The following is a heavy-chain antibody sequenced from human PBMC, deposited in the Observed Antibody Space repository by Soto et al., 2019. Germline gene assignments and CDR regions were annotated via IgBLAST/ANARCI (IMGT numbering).Heavy chain of an antibody. Sequence: GGSLRLSCVASGFTFSSYGMHWVRQAPGKGLEWVAVIWYDDYNKYYTDSVRGRFTISRDNSKNTVFLQMNSLRAEDTAIYYCVKDRMDHNSVWDPFDIWGQGTMVTVSS. J-gene: IGHJ3*02. CDR1: GFTFSSYG. CDR3: VKDRMDHNSVWDPFDI. CDR2: IWYDDYNK. D-gene: IGHD1-20*01. V-gene: IGHV3-33*06.